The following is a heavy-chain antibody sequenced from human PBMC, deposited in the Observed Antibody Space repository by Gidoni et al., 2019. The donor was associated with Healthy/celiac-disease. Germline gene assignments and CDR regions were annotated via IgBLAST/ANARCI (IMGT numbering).Heavy chain of an antibody. J-gene: IGHJ4*02. CDR2: ISYDGSNK. Sequence: QVQLVESGGGEVQPGRSLRLACAASGFTFSSYGMHWVRQAPGKGLELLAVISYDGSNKYYADYVKGRFTIARDNSKNTLYLQMNSLRAEDTAVYYCAKGRVDAAIDYWGQGTLVTVSS. V-gene: IGHV3-30*18. CDR1: GFTFSSYG. CDR3: AKGRVDAAIDY. D-gene: IGHD3-10*01.